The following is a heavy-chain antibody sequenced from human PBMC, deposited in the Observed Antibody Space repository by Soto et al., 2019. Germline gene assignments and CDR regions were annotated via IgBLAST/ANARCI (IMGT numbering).Heavy chain of an antibody. J-gene: IGHJ4*02. CDR2: ISYDGSNK. D-gene: IGHD2-2*01. V-gene: IGHV3-30*18. Sequence: PGGSLRLSCAASGFTFSSYGMHWVRQAPGKGLEWVVVISYDGSNKYYADSVKGRFTISRDNSKNTLYLQMNSLRAEDTAVYYCAKDPRGSEYQLLNGAPVDYWGQGTLVTVSS. CDR3: AKDPRGSEYQLLNGAPVDY. CDR1: GFTFSSYG.